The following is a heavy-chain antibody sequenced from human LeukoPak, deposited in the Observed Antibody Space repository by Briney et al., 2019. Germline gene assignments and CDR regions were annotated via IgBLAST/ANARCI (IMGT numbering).Heavy chain of an antibody. CDR1: GFSFTTYW. D-gene: IGHD3-22*01. CDR3: ARERYYYDSTYYYVKYFDS. Sequence: GGSLRLSCAASGFSFTTYWMSWVRQAQGKGLEWVANINQDGTEKYYVESVKGRFTISRDHAKNSVYLQMNSLRAEDTAVYYCARERYYYDSTYYYVKYFDSWGQGTLVTVSS. CDR2: INQDGTEK. J-gene: IGHJ4*02. V-gene: IGHV3-7*03.